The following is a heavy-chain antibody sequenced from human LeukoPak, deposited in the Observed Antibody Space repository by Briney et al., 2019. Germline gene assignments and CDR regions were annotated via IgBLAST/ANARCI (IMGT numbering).Heavy chain of an antibody. CDR1: GLTFSTYA. CDR2: ISGNGAGT. D-gene: IGHD1-26*01. V-gene: IGHV3-64*02. J-gene: IGHJ4*02. Sequence: GGSLRLSCAASGLTFSTYAMHWVRQSPGKGLEYVSAISGNGAGTYYADSVKGRFTISRDNSKNTLYLQMGSLRTEDMAVYYCARRWSGSFSYDYWGQGTLVTVSS. CDR3: ARRWSGSFSYDY.